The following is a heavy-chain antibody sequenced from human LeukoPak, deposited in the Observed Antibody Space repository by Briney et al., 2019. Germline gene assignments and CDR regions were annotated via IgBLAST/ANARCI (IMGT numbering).Heavy chain of an antibody. D-gene: IGHD2-2*01. Sequence: GRSLRLSCAASGFTFSSYAMSWVRQAPGKGLEWVSAISGSGGSTYYADSVKGRFTISRDNSKNTLYLQMNSLRAEDTAVYYCAKDSPIRVVVPAAMGAFDIWGQGTMVTVSS. CDR3: AKDSPIRVVVPAAMGAFDI. V-gene: IGHV3-23*01. J-gene: IGHJ3*02. CDR1: GFTFSSYA. CDR2: ISGSGGST.